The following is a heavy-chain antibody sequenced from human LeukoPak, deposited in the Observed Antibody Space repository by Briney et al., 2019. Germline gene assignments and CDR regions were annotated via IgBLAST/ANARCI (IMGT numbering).Heavy chain of an antibody. CDR2: LNPRSGAT. CDR1: GYAFVDYY. D-gene: IGHD5-12*01. V-gene: IGHV1-2*02. CDR3: ARDHRRGSTGYDMPAD. J-gene: IGHJ4*02. Sequence: ASVKVSCKASGYAFVDYYLYWVRQAPGQGLEWMGWLNPRSGATNYAQKFQARVTMTRDTSINTAYMELSRLRSDDTAVYYCARDHRRGSTGYDMPADWGQGTLVTVSS.